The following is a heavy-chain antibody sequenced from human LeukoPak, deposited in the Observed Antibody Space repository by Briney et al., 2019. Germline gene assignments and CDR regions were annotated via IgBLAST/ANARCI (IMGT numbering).Heavy chain of an antibody. CDR2: INPSGGTT. D-gene: IGHD1-26*01. CDR1: GYTFTTYY. CDR3: ARPNRYSGAYYDH. J-gene: IGHJ4*02. V-gene: IGHV1-46*01. Sequence: ASVKVSCKASGYTFTTYYMHWVRQAPGQGLEWMGIINPSGGTTSYAQKFQGRVSMTSDTSTSTVYMELSSLRSDDTAVYYCARPNRYSGAYYDHWGQGTLVTVS.